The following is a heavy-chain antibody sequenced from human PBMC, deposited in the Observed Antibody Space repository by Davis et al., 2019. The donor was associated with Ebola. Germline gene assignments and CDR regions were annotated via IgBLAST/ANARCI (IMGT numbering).Heavy chain of an antibody. CDR2: INPNSGGT. V-gene: IGHV1-2*06. J-gene: IGHJ6*02. Sequence: SVPVSCKASCYTFTGYYIHWVRQAPGQGPDWLGRINPNSGGTSDAQKFHGRVTMTRDTSMSTAYMELSRLRSDDTAVYFCARGGFSMTVVLRDYYYGLDVWGQGTTVTVSS. CDR3: ARGGFSMTVVLRDYYYGLDV. CDR1: CYTFTGYY. D-gene: IGHD3-22*01.